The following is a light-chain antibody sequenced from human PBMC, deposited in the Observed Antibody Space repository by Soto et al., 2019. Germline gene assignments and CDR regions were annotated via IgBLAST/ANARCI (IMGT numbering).Light chain of an antibody. V-gene: IGKV3-20*01. Sequence: EIVLTQSPGTLSLSPGERATLSCRASQSVSSSYLTWYQQKPGQAPRLLIYGASSRATGIPDRFSGSGSGTDFTLTISRVEPEDFAVYYCQQYGSSLFTFGQGTKLEI. J-gene: IGKJ2*01. CDR1: QSVSSSY. CDR2: GAS. CDR3: QQYGSSLFT.